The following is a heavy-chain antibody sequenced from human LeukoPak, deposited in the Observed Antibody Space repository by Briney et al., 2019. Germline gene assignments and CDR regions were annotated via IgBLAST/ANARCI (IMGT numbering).Heavy chain of an antibody. J-gene: IGHJ5*02. CDR1: GGSISSYY. CDR2: IYYSGST. V-gene: IGHV4-59*12. D-gene: IGHD3-16*01. CDR3: ARVVWGSLFDP. Sequence: PSETLSLTCTVSGGSISSYYWSWIRQPPGKGLEWIGYIYYSGSTNYNPSLKSRVTMSVDTSKNQFSLKLSSVTAADTAVYYCARVVWGSLFDPWGQGTLVTVSS.